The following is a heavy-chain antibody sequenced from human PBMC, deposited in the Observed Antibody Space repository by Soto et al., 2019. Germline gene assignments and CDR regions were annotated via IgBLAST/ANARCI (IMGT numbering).Heavy chain of an antibody. CDR1: GGSISSSSYY. J-gene: IGHJ4*02. CDR3: ARTFEYSSSSPFDY. Sequence: SETLSLTCTVSGGSISSSSYYWGWIRQPPGKGLEWIGSIYYSGSTYYNPSLKSRVTISVDTSKNQFSLKLSSVTAADTAVYYCARTFEYSSSSPFDYWGQGTLVTVSS. D-gene: IGHD6-6*01. CDR2: IYYSGST. V-gene: IGHV4-39*01.